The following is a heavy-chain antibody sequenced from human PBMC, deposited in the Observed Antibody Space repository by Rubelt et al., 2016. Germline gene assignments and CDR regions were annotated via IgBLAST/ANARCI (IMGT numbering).Heavy chain of an antibody. D-gene: IGHD6-13*01. J-gene: IGHJ4*02. CDR2: IRSSSGSI. CDR1: GLTFSNYA. CDR3: ARDFSWSFDY. V-gene: IGHV3-48*04. Sequence: EVRLLESGGGLVQPGGSLRLSCAASGLTFSNYAMNWVRQAPGKGLEWVSYIRSSSGSIHYADSVKGRFPISGDSAKNSLYLQMNSLRAEDTAVDFCARDFSWSFDYWGQGTLVTVSP.